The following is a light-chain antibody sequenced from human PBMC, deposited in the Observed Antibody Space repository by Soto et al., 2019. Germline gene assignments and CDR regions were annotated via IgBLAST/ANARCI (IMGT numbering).Light chain of an antibody. CDR1: QRITSNY. V-gene: IGKV3-20*01. J-gene: IGKJ1*01. CDR2: GAS. Sequence: TVXTQSPGTLSLSPGEGATLSCRASQRITSNYLGWYQQKPGQAPRLLIYGASRGATGIPDRFSGSGSGTDFTLTISRLEPEDFAVYYCQQYDSSLWTFGQGTKVDIK. CDR3: QQYDSSLWT.